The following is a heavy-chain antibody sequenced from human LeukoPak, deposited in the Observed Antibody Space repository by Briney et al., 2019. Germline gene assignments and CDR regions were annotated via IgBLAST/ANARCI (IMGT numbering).Heavy chain of an antibody. CDR2: IDPDSGGT. V-gene: IGHV1-2*02. CDR3: ARVGATYYYDSSGYYAGF. D-gene: IGHD3-22*01. J-gene: IGHJ4*02. Sequence: ASVKVSCKASGYTFTDYYVHWVRQAPGQGLEWMGRIDPDSGGTHYPQKFQGRVTMTRDTSISTAYMELSRLRSDDTAVYYCARVGATYYYDSSGYYAGFWGQGTLVTVSS. CDR1: GYTFTDYY.